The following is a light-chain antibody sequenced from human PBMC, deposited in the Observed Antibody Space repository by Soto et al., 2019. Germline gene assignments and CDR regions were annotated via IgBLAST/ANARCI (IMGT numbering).Light chain of an antibody. V-gene: IGKV3-20*01. J-gene: IGKJ2*01. Sequence: EIVLTQSPGTLSLSPGERATLSCRASQTVTNNFLAWYQQKPGQAPRLLIFGASSRATGIPDRFGGSGSGTDFTLTISSLQAEDVAVYYCQQYYTTPNTFGQGTKLEIK. CDR2: GAS. CDR3: QQYYTTPNT. CDR1: QTVTNNF.